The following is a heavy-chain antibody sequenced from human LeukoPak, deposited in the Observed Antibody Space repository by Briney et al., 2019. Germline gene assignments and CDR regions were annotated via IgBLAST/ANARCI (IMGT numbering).Heavy chain of an antibody. V-gene: IGHV3-11*01. CDR2: ISSSGSTI. D-gene: IGHD3-10*01. Sequence: GGSLRLSCAASGFTFSDYYMSWIRQAPGKGLEWVSYISSSGSTIYYADSVKGRLTISRDNAKYSLYLQMNSLRAEDTAVYYCARDNDVLWFGELSHNWFDPWGQGTLVTVSS. CDR3: ARDNDVLWFGELSHNWFDP. J-gene: IGHJ5*02. CDR1: GFTFSDYY.